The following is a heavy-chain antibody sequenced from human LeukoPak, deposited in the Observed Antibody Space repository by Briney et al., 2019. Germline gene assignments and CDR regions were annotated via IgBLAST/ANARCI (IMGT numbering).Heavy chain of an antibody. CDR3: AKGPSGYSSGDNWFDP. V-gene: IGHV3-48*03. CDR1: GFTFSNYE. Sequence: GGSLRLSCAASGFTFSNYEMNWVRQAPGKGLEWTSYISSSGSTIYYADSVKGRFTISRDNSKNTLYLQMNSLRAEDTAVFYCAKGPSGYSSGDNWFDPWGQGTLVTVSS. J-gene: IGHJ5*02. CDR2: ISSSGSTI. D-gene: IGHD6-19*01.